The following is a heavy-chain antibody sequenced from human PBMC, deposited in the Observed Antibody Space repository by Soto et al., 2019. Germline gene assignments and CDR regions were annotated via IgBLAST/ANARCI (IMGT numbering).Heavy chain of an antibody. CDR1: GSSISNYY. J-gene: IGHJ4*02. CDR3: ARDVAYDSSGYYYGAYFDY. CDR2: IHYSGST. Sequence: SETLSLTCTVSGSSISNYYWSWIRQSPGKGLEWIGYIHYSGSTNYNPSLKSRVTISEDLSKNQFSLNLSSVTAADTAVYYCARDVAYDSSGYYYGAYFDYWGQGALVTVSS. V-gene: IGHV4-59*01. D-gene: IGHD3-22*01.